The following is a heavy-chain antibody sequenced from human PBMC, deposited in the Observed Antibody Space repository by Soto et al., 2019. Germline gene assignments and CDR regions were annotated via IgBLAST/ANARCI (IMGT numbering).Heavy chain of an antibody. CDR3: ARGGGTYYDFWSGYYKDYFDY. Sequence: QVQLVQSGAEVKKPGASVKVSCKASGYTFTSYDINWVRQATGQGLEWMGWMNPNSGNTGDAQKFQGRVTMTRNTSISTAYMELSSLRSEDTAVYYCARGGGTYYDFWSGYYKDYFDYWGQGTLVTVSS. J-gene: IGHJ4*02. V-gene: IGHV1-8*01. CDR1: GYTFTSYD. D-gene: IGHD3-3*01. CDR2: MNPNSGNT.